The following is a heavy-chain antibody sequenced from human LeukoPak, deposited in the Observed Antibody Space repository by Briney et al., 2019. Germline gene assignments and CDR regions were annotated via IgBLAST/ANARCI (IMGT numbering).Heavy chain of an antibody. CDR3: AKTRTIRYSYGPFDY. CDR1: GFTFSSYG. J-gene: IGHJ4*02. V-gene: IGHV3-30*02. D-gene: IGHD5-18*01. CDR2: IRYDGSNK. Sequence: GGSLRLSCAASGFTFSSYGMHWVRQAPGKGLEWVAFIRYDGSNKYYADSVKGRFTISRDNSKNTLYLQMNSLRTEDTAVYYCAKTRTIRYSYGPFDYWGQGTLVTVSS.